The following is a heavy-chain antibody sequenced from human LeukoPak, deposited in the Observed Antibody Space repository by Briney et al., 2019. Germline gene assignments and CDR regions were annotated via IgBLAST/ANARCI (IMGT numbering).Heavy chain of an antibody. V-gene: IGHV4-34*01. J-gene: IGHJ4*02. CDR2: INHSGNT. CDR3: ARGDLISDH. Sequence: SETLSLTCAVYGGSFNGYYWSWIRQPPGKGLEWIGEINHSGNTNYNPSLKSRVTISVDTSKNQFSLKLISVTAADTAVYYCARGDLISDHWGQGTLVTVSS. CDR1: GGSFNGYY. D-gene: IGHD2-8*01.